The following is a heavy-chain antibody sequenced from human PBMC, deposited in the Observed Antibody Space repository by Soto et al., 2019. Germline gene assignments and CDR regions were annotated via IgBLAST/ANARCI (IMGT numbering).Heavy chain of an antibody. Sequence: QLQLHESGSGLVKPSQTLSLTCTVSGASITYGGYSWSWIRQAPGKGLEWIGYINHLETTFYNPSFDSRLSLSIDRAKNQISRHLNAMTAAYRAVYVCARGGGSDSFDYWGQGTLVTVSS. J-gene: IGHJ4*02. CDR2: INHLETT. CDR1: GASITYGGYS. CDR3: ARGGGSDSFDY. D-gene: IGHD1-26*01. V-gene: IGHV4-30-2*01.